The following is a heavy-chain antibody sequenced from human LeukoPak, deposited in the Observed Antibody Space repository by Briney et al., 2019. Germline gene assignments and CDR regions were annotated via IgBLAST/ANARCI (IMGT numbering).Heavy chain of an antibody. CDR3: AREGHCTNGVCYTVSYFDY. J-gene: IGHJ4*02. CDR2: ISAYNGNT. Sequence: ASVKVSCKASGYTFTSYGISWVRQAPGQGLEWMGWISAYNGNTNYAQKLQGRVTMTTDTSTSTAYMELRSLRSDDTAVYYCAREGHCTNGVCYTVSYFDYWGQGTLVTVSS. V-gene: IGHV1-18*01. D-gene: IGHD2-8*01. CDR1: GYTFTSYG.